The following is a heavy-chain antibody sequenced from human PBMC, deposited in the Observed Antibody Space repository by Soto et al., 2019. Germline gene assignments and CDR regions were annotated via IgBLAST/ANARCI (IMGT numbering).Heavy chain of an antibody. J-gene: IGHJ6*02. D-gene: IGHD5-12*01. V-gene: IGHV3-30*18. CDR2: ISDDGSNK. Sequence: PXXSLRLSFAASGFTFSSYGMHWVRQAPGKGLEWVAVISDDGSNKYYADSVKGRFTISRDNSKNTLYLQMNSLRAEDKAVYYCAKDQGVATNYYYYGMDVWGQGTTVTVSS. CDR1: GFTFSSYG. CDR3: AKDQGVATNYYYYGMDV.